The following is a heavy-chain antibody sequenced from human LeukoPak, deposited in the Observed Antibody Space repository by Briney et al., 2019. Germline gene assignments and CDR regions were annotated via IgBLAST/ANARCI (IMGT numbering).Heavy chain of an antibody. CDR2: ISSSGSTI. CDR3: ARGGRQWIQLWLHHYFDY. CDR1: GFTFSSYE. J-gene: IGHJ4*02. Sequence: GGSLRLSRAASGFTFSSYEMNWVRQAPGKGLEWVSYISSSGSTIYYADSVKGRFTISRDNAKNSLYLQMNSLRAEDTAVYYCARGGRQWIQLWLHHYFDYWGQGTLVTVSS. D-gene: IGHD5-18*01. V-gene: IGHV3-48*03.